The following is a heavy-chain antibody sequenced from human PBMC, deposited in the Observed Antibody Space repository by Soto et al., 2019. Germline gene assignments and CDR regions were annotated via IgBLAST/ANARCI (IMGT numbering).Heavy chain of an antibody. V-gene: IGHV4-39*01. CDR2: IYYSGST. CDR1: GGSISSSSYY. J-gene: IGHJ3*02. Sequence: QLQLQESGPGLVKPSETLSLTCTVSGGSISSSSYYWGWIRQPPGKGLEWIGSIYYSGSTYYNPSLKSQVAISVGTSNNQFSLNLSYVTAADTDVYYCASTFYYGSGSCAFDICGQRTMVTVSS. D-gene: IGHD3-10*01. CDR3: ASTFYYGSGSCAFDI.